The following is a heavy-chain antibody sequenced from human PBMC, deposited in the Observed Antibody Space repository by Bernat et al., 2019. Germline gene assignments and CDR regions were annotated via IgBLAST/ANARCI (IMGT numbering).Heavy chain of an antibody. V-gene: IGHV3-7*03. CDR1: GFTFSSYW. J-gene: IGHJ4*02. D-gene: IGHD3-10*01. Sequence: VQLVESGGGVVQPGRSLRLSCAASGFTFSSYWMSWVRQAPGKGLEWVANIKQDGSEKYYVDSVKGRFTISRDNAKNSLYLQMNSLRAEDTAVYYCARSLLWFGELLGYYFDYWGQGTLVTVSS. CDR2: IKQDGSEK. CDR3: ARSLLWFGELLGYYFDY.